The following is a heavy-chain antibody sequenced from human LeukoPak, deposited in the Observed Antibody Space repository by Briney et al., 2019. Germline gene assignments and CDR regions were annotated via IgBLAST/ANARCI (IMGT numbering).Heavy chain of an antibody. CDR3: ARDLLHSGYDYVIPCPDY. CDR2: ISAYNGNT. Sequence: ASVKVSCKASGYTFTSYGISWVRQAPGQGLEWMGWISAYNGNTNYAQKLQGRVTMTTDTSTSTAYMELRSLRSDDTAVYYCARDLLHSGYDYVIPCPDYWGRGTLVTVSS. J-gene: IGHJ4*02. D-gene: IGHD5-12*01. V-gene: IGHV1-18*01. CDR1: GYTFTSYG.